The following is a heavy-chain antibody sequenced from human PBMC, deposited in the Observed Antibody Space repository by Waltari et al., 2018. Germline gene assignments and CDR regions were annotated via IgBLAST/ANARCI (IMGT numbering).Heavy chain of an antibody. CDR1: GGTFSSYA. CDR2: IIPILGIA. D-gene: IGHD6-13*01. V-gene: IGHV1-69*04. Sequence: QVQLVQSGAEVKKPGSSVKVSCKASGGTFSSYAISWVRQAPGQGLEWMGRIIPILGIANDAPKFQGRGTITADKSTSTAYMELSSLRSEDTAVYYCAEFHSSSWDYYYYGMDVWGQGTTVTVSS. J-gene: IGHJ6*02. CDR3: AEFHSSSWDYYYYGMDV.